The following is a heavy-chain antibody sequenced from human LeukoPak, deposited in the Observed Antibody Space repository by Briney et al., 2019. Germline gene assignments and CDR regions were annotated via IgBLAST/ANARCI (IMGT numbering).Heavy chain of an antibody. CDR3: ARAWDYFDY. J-gene: IGHJ4*02. Sequence: PSETLSLTCTVSGGSISSYYWSWIRQPPGKGLEWIGYIYYSGSTNYNPSLKSRVTISVDTSKNQFSLKLSSVTAADTAVYYCARAWDYFDYWGLGTLVTVSS. V-gene: IGHV4-59*01. CDR1: GGSISSYY. CDR2: IYYSGST.